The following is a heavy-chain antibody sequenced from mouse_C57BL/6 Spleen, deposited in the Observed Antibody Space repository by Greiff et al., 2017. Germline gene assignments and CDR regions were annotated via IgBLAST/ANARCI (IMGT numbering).Heavy chain of an antibody. CDR1: GFTFSDYG. V-gene: IGHV5-17*01. CDR2: ISSGSSTI. CDR3: ARPRYGTPFAY. Sequence: EVKVVESGGGLVKPGGSLKLSCAASGFTFSDYGMHWVRQAPEKGLEWVAYISSGSSTIYYADTVKGRFTISRDNAKNTLFLQMTSLRSEDTAMYYCARPRYGTPFAYWGQGTLVTVSA. D-gene: IGHD2-1*01. J-gene: IGHJ3*01.